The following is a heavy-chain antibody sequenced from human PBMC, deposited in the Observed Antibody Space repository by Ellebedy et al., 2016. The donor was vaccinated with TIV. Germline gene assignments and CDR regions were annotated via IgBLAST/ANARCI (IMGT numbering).Heavy chain of an antibody. J-gene: IGHJ6*02. Sequence: GESLKISCAASGFTFSSYGMHWVRQAPGKGLEWVAVISYDGSNKYYADSVKGRFTISRDNSKNTLYLQMNSLRAEDTAVYYCARDRSSSSWYGDGNYYYGMDVWGQGTTVTVSS. D-gene: IGHD6-13*01. V-gene: IGHV3-30*03. CDR1: GFTFSSYG. CDR2: ISYDGSNK. CDR3: ARDRSSSSWYGDGNYYYGMDV.